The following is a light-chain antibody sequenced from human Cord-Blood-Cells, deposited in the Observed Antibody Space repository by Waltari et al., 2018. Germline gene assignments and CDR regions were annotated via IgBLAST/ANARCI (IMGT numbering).Light chain of an antibody. CDR3: QQYNSYST. CDR1: QSIRSW. V-gene: IGKV1-5*01. J-gene: IGKJ1*01. Sequence: DIQMTQSTSTLSASVGDRVTITCRASQSIRSWLAWYQQKPGKAPKLLIYDASSLESGVPSSFSAIVSGTAFTLTISNLQPHDFETYYCQQYNSYSTFGQWTKVEIK. CDR2: DAS.